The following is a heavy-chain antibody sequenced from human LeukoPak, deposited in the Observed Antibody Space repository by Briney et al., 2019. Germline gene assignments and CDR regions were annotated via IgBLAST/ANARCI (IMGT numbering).Heavy chain of an antibody. CDR1: GFSVSTNY. J-gene: IGHJ5*02. CDR2: ISTDGSST. Sequence: PGGSLRLSCAASGFSVSTNYMSWVRQAPGKGLVWVSRISTDGSSTSYADSVKGRFTISRDNAKNSLYLQMNSLRAEDTAVYCCARDWKTTVTKGNWFDPWGQGTLVTVSS. D-gene: IGHD4-17*01. CDR3: ARDWKTTVTKGNWFDP. V-gene: IGHV3-74*01.